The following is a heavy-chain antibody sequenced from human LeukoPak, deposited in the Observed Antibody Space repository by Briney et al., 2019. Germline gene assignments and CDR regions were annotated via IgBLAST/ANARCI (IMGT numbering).Heavy chain of an antibody. CDR2: IYYSGST. D-gene: IGHD1-26*01. CDR3: ARRYSGSYSTVWFDP. CDR1: GGSISSGDYY. Sequence: ASETLSLTCTVSGGSISSGDYYWSWIRQPPGKGLEWIGSIYYSGSTYYNPSLKSRVTISVDTSKNQFSLKLSSVTAADTAVYYCARRYSGSYSTVWFDPWGQGTLVTVSS. J-gene: IGHJ5*02. V-gene: IGHV4-39*01.